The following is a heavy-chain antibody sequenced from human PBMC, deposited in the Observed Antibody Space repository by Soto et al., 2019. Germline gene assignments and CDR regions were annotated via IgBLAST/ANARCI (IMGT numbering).Heavy chain of an antibody. CDR2: ITKNGRNK. CDR1: GFTFSNYG. Sequence: QVQLVESGGGVVQPGGSLRLSCAASGFTFSNYGMHWVRQAPGKGLEWVADITKNGRNKDYADSVKGRLAISRDNSKNTLELQMNSLRVEDTAIDYCGRCNGDDCHSPFDYWGQGTLVTVSS. CDR3: GRCNGDDCHSPFDY. J-gene: IGHJ4*02. V-gene: IGHV3-30*03. D-gene: IGHD2-8*01.